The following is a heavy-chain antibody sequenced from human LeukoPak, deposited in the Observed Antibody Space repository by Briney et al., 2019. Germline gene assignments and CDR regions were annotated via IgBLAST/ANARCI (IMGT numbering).Heavy chain of an antibody. Sequence: ASVKVSCKASGYTFTSYGISWVRQAPGQGLEWLGWISGYNGNTKYVQKLQGRVTMTTDTSTSTGYMELRSLRSDDTAMYYCAREGGDYSSFDPWGQGTLVTVSS. V-gene: IGHV1-18*01. CDR2: ISGYNGNT. CDR3: AREGGDYSSFDP. D-gene: IGHD4-17*01. J-gene: IGHJ5*02. CDR1: GYTFTSYG.